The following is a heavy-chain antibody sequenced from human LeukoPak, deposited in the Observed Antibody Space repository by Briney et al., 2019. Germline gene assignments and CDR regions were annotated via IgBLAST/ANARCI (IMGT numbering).Heavy chain of an antibody. J-gene: IGHJ6*02. CDR1: GSTFSSYA. V-gene: IGHV3-64*02. CDR2: ISSNGGST. D-gene: IGHD2/OR15-2a*01. Sequence: PGGSLRLSCAASGSTFSSYAMHWVRQAPGKGLEYVSAISSNGGSTYYADSVKGRFTISRDNSKNTLYLQLGSLRAEDMAVYYCARGNIVFYYGMDVWGQGTTVTVSS. CDR3: ARGNIVFYYGMDV.